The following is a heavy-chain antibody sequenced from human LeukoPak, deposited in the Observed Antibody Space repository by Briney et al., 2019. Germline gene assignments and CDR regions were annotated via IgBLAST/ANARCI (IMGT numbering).Heavy chain of an antibody. CDR3: ARGGDSSGYYYFDY. V-gene: IGHV4-39*02. J-gene: IGHJ4*02. CDR1: GGSISSSSYY. D-gene: IGHD3-22*01. CDR2: VYHSGST. Sequence: SETLSLTCTVSGGSISSSSYYWGWIRQPPGKGLEWIGSVYHSGSTYYNPSLKSRVTISVDTSKNHFSLKLSSVTAADTAVYYCARGGDSSGYYYFDYWGQGTQVTVSS.